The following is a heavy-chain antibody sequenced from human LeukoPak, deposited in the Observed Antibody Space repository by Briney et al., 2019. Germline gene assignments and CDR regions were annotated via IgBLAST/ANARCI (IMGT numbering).Heavy chain of an antibody. J-gene: IGHJ4*02. D-gene: IGHD3-22*01. CDR2: IIPIFGTA. CDR1: GGTFSSYA. Sequence: VASVKVSCKASGGTFSSYAISWVRQAPGQGLEWMGGIIPIFGTANYAQKFQGRVTITTDESTSTAYMELSSLRSEDTAVYYCARATTIADPTLDYWGQGTLVTVSS. CDR3: ARATTIADPTLDY. V-gene: IGHV1-69*05.